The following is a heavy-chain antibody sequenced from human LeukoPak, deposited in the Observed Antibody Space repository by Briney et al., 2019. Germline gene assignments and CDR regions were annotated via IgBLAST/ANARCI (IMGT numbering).Heavy chain of an antibody. D-gene: IGHD3-10*01. CDR1: GFTFSDYY. CDR3: ARDYYGSGSYFDH. V-gene: IGHV3-11*01. CDR2: ISSSCGTI. J-gene: IGHJ4*02. Sequence: PGGSLRLSCAASGFTFSDYYMSWIRQAPGKGLEWVSDISSSCGTIYYAESVKGGFTISGDNAKNSLYLQMNSLRAEDTAVYYCARDYYGSGSYFDHWGQGTLVTVSS.